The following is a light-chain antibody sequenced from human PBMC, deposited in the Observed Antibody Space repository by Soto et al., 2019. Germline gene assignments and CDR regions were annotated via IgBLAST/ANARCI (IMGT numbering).Light chain of an antibody. Sequence: DIQMTQAQSSVSASVGDRVTITCRASQDINNRVAWFQQRPGRAPKYVIQAACILQSGFPSRFSATGSGTDFTPTIDSLQPEDFATYYCLQVKNFPRTFGQGTKLEIK. CDR1: QDINNR. CDR2: AAC. CDR3: LQVKNFPRT. V-gene: IGKV1-12*01. J-gene: IGKJ1*01.